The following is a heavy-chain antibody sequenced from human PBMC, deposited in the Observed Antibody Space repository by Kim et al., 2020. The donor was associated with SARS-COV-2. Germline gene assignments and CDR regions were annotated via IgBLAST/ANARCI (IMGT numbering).Heavy chain of an antibody. D-gene: IGHD3-10*01. V-gene: IGHV3-33*01. CDR3: ARAGSVGEHGNAFDI. CDR2: VWYDGSTK. Sequence: GGSQRLSCAASGFTFSSYRKHWVCLAPGQGKERVSVVWYDGSTKYYSDSAKARFTISKDNSKNTLDLQMNSLRAEETDVYYCARAGSVGEHGNAFDIWGQWTMVTVSS. J-gene: IGHJ3*02. CDR1: GFTFSSYR.